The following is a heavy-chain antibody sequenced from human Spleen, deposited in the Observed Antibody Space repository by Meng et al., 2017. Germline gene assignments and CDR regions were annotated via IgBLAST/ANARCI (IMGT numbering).Heavy chain of an antibody. CDR1: GGSFSDYY. J-gene: IGHJ4*02. V-gene: IGHV4-34*01. CDR2: INHSGST. Sequence: QLQKGGAGLLKPSETPSLTCVVSGGSFSDYYWSWIRQPPGKGLEWIGEINHSGSTNYNPSLESRATISVDTSQNNLSLKLSSVTAADSAVYYCARGPTTMAHDFDYWGQGTLVTVSS. D-gene: IGHD4-11*01. CDR3: ARGPTTMAHDFDY.